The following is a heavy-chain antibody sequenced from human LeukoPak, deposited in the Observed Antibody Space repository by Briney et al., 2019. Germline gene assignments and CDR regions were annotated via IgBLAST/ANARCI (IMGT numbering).Heavy chain of an antibody. CDR2: MNPNTGDT. J-gene: IGHJ6*02. D-gene: IGHD3-16*01. Sequence: ASVRVSCKASGYTFTIYDIHWVRQATGQGLEWMGWMNPNTGDTASAQKFQARLTITRNTSISTAYMDLSSLRSEDTAVYYCARDEMITFGGEGYYYGMDVWGQGTTVTVSS. CDR3: ARDEMITFGGEGYYYGMDV. CDR1: GYTFTIYD. V-gene: IGHV1-8*03.